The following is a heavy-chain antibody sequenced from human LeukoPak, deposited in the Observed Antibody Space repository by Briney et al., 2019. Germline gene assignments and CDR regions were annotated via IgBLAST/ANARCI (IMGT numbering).Heavy chain of an antibody. J-gene: IGHJ4*02. V-gene: IGHV3-21*01. CDR1: GFTLSSYT. CDR3: ARDGRNWKFDY. D-gene: IGHD1-1*01. Sequence: PGGSLRLSCAASGFTLSSYTMTWVRQAPGKGREWVSSITRSSSYLYYADSVKGRFTISRDNAKDSLFLQMNSLRAEDTAVYFCARDGRNWKFDYWGQGALVTVSS. CDR2: ITRSSSYL.